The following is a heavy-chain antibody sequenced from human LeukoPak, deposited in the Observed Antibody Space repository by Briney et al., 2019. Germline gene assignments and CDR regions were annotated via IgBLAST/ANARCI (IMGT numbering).Heavy chain of an antibody. CDR2: ISSSATAK. CDR3: ARAIRELERSFGY. V-gene: IGHV3-48*03. J-gene: IGHJ4*02. CDR1: GFTFSNYE. D-gene: IGHD1-1*01. Sequence: PGGSLRVSCAAPGFTFSNYEMNWVRQAPGKGLEWVSYISSSATAKYYADSVKGRFTISRDTAKKSLYLQMNSLRAEDTAVYYCARAIRELERSFGYWGQGTLVTVSS.